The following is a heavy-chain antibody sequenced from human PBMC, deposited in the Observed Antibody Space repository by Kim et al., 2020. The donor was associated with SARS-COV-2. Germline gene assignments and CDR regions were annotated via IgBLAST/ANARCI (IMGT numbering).Heavy chain of an antibody. V-gene: IGHV1-46*01. CDR1: GYTFTSYY. Sequence: ASVKVSCKASGYTFTSYYMHWVRQAPGQGLEWMGIINPSGGSTSYAQKFQGRVTMTRDTSTSTVYMELSSLRSEDTAVYYCARDSNYYGSGSYYRLWFDPWGQGTLVTVSS. CDR3: ARDSNYYGSGSYYRLWFDP. D-gene: IGHD3-10*01. CDR2: INPSGGST. J-gene: IGHJ5*02.